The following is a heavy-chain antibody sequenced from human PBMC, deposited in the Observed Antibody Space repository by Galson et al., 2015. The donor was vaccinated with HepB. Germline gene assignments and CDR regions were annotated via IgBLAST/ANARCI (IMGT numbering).Heavy chain of an antibody. J-gene: IGHJ6*02. Sequence: SLRLSCAASGFTFSSYSMNWVRQAPGKGLEWVSSISSSSSYIYYADSVKGRFTISRDNAKNSLYLQMNSLRAEDTAVYYCARDSQGVVVVAAGMDVWGQGTTVTVS. CDR3: ARDSQGVVVVAAGMDV. CDR1: GFTFSSYS. V-gene: IGHV3-21*01. CDR2: ISSSSSYI. D-gene: IGHD2-15*01.